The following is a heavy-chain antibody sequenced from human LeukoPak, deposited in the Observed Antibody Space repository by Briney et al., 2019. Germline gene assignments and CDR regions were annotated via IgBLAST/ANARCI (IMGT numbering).Heavy chain of an antibody. J-gene: IGHJ3*02. CDR3: ARHEVATPFDI. CDR2: IYPGDSDT. V-gene: IGHV5-51*01. CDR1: GSSFTSYW. Sequence: RGESLQISCQGSGSSFTSYWIGWVRQLPGKGLEWMGIIYPGDSDTRYSPSFQGQVTISADKSISTAYLQWSSLKASDTAMYYCARHEVATPFDIWGQGTMVTVSS. D-gene: IGHD5-24*01.